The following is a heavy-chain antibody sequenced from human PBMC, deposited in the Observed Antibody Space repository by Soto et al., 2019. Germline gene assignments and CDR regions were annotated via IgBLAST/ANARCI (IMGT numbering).Heavy chain of an antibody. V-gene: IGHV3-21*01. J-gene: IGHJ3*01. Sequence: EVQLVESGGGLVKPGGSLRLSCAASGFTFSTYTLNWVRQAPGKGLEWVSSISTSGDATYYEDSVRGRFTISRDNARAALYLQMDGLRVEDTAMYYCTRDGEPLWGQGTMVRVSS. CDR2: ISTSGDAT. CDR3: TRDGEPL. CDR1: GFTFSTYT. D-gene: IGHD3-3*01.